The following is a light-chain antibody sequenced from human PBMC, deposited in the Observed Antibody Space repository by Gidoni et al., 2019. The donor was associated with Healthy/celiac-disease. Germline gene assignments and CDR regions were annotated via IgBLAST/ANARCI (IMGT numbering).Light chain of an antibody. Sequence: EIVLTQSPGTLSLSPGERATLSCRASQSVSSSYLAWYKQKPGPAPRLLIYGASSRATGIPDRFSGSGSGTDFTLTISRLEPEDFAVYYCQQYGSSPLTFGGGTKVEIK. CDR1: QSVSSSY. J-gene: IGKJ4*01. V-gene: IGKV3-20*01. CDR3: QQYGSSPLT. CDR2: GAS.